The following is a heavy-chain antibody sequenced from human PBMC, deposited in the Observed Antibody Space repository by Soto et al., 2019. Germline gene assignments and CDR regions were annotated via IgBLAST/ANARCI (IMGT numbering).Heavy chain of an antibody. CDR3: GRDLYYDSGGGGGFFDY. V-gene: IGHV1-46*01. CDR2: INPSGGST. D-gene: IGHD3-22*01. Sequence: QVQLVQSGAEVKKPGASVKVSCKASGYTFTSYYMHWVRQAPGQGLEWMGIINPSGGSTSYAQKFQGRVHLPRDTSTSQVYMELRSLRSEETALYYCGRDLYYDSGGGGGFFDYWGQGTLVTVSS. J-gene: IGHJ4*02. CDR1: GYTFTSYY.